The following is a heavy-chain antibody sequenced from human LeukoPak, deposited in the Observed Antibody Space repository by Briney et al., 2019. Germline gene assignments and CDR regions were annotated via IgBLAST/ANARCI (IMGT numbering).Heavy chain of an antibody. Sequence: PGGSLRLSCVASGFNFSTYGMNWVRQAPGKGLEWVSYISSRSTTIYYADSAKGRFTISRDNSKNTLYLQMNSLRPDDTAVYYCARDLVVVTAIGARYYYGMDVWGQGTTVTVSS. CDR1: GFNFSTYG. CDR2: ISSRSTTI. V-gene: IGHV3-48*01. CDR3: ARDLVVVTAIGARYYYGMDV. J-gene: IGHJ6*02. D-gene: IGHD2-21*02.